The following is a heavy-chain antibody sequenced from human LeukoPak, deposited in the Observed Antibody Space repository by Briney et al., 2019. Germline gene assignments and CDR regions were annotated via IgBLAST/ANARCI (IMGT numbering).Heavy chain of an antibody. CDR2: IKRKIEAEAT. V-gene: IGHV3-15*01. J-gene: IGHJ4*02. CDR3: TTLSFVWFGDDY. Sequence: GGSLRLSCAVFGFTFNNAWMNWVRQAPGKGLEWVGRIKRKIEAEATDYAAPVKGRFTISRDDSKSTLYLQMNSLKSEDTAVCYCTTLSFVWFGDDYWGQGTLVTVS. D-gene: IGHD3-10*01. CDR1: GFTFNNAW.